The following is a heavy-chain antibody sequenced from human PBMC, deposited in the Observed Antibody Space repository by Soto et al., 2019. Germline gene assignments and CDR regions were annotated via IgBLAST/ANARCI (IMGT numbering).Heavy chain of an antibody. V-gene: IGHV3-21*01. CDR1: GYRFNSFY. D-gene: IGHD3-16*01. J-gene: IGHJ4*02. Sequence: AGSLRVSCLPSGYRFNSFYMNSIRRAPGRGLEWVASISVSGDNIYYGDGVQGRFPISRDNSKRSVFLDLNSLRVEDTAVYSCARDLGLRKSLFDYWGQGTLVTVSS. CDR2: ISVSGDNI. CDR3: ARDLGLRKSLFDY.